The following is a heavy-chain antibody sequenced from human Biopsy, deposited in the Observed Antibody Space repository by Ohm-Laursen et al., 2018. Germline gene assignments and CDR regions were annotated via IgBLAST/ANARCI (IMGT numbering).Heavy chain of an antibody. Sequence: SETLSLTCTVSGDSISSYYWSWIRQPPGQGLEWIGYVYYTWSTDYNPTLQSRVTISVDTSKNHFSLRLRSVTPADTAIYYCARDRGYYSDRTVPGYFDLWGRGTLVTVSS. V-gene: IGHV4-59*01. CDR1: GDSISSYY. CDR3: ARDRGYYSDRTVPGYFDL. CDR2: VYYTWST. J-gene: IGHJ2*01. D-gene: IGHD3-22*01.